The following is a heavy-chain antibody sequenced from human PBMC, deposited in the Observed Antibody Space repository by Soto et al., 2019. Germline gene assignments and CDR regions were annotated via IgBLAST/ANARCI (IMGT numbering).Heavy chain of an antibody. V-gene: IGHV4-59*01. D-gene: IGHD6-13*01. CDR3: ARASLAAAVCDY. CDR1: ADSIRSYY. CDR2: IYNSGNT. Sequence: QVQLQESGPGLVKPSETLSLTCTVSADSIRSYYWNWIRQSPGKGLEWIGYIYNSGNTNYNPSLKSRITIPVDTSKTQLSLRLSSVTAADTAVYYCARASLAAAVCDYWGQGTLVTVSS. J-gene: IGHJ4*02.